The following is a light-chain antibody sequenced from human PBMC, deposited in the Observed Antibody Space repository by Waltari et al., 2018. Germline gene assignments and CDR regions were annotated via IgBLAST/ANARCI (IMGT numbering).Light chain of an antibody. CDR1: ISNIGSNT. CDR3: AAWDDSLGGPV. J-gene: IGLJ2*01. CDR2: SNV. V-gene: IGLV1-44*01. Sequence: QSLLTQPPSASGTPGQRVTISCSGGISNIGSNTINWFRQFPGTAPKVLIYSNVQRTSGVPELFSGSKSGTSASLAISGLQSEDEAVYYCAAWDDSLGGPVFGGGTKLTVL.